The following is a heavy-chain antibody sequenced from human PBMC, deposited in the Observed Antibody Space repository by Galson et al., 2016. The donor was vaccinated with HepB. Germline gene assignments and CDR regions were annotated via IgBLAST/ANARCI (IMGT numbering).Heavy chain of an antibody. CDR2: INSDGSSK. D-gene: IGHD5-24*01. Sequence: SLRLSCAASGFTFIGYWMHWVRQPPGKGLVWISRINSDGSSKFYADSVKGRFTISRDNAKKTPYLEMDGLRVEDSAIYYCARLPPRRDGYPRGGYYFGMDVWGQGTTVTVSS. CDR1: GFTFIGYW. CDR3: ARLPPRRDGYPRGGYYFGMDV. J-gene: IGHJ6*02. V-gene: IGHV3-74*01.